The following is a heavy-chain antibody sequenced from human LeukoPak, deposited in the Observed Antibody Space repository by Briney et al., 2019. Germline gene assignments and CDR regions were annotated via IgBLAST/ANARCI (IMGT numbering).Heavy chain of an antibody. D-gene: IGHD2-15*01. V-gene: IGHV3-53*01. J-gene: IGHJ4*02. Sequence: GGSLRLSCAASGFTVSSSYMYWVRQAPVKGLEWVSFFYRSDSTYYAESVRGRFTISRDNSKNTLYLLMNSLIPEDTAVYYCAREVVSTPSYFDSWGQGTLVTVSS. CDR3: AREVVSTPSYFDS. CDR1: GFTVSSSY. CDR2: FYRSDST.